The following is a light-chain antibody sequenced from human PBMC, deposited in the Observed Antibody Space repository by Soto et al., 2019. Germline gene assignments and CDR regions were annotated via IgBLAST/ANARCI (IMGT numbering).Light chain of an antibody. J-gene: IGLJ3*02. CDR2: STN. V-gene: IGLV8-61*01. CDR1: SGSVSTSYY. Sequence: QTVVTQEPSLSVSPGGTVTLTCGLSSGSVSTSYYPSWYQQTPGQAPRTLIYSTNTRSSGVPDRFSGSILGNKAALTITGAQADDESDYYCALYMGSGTWVFGGGTKLTVL. CDR3: ALYMGSGTWV.